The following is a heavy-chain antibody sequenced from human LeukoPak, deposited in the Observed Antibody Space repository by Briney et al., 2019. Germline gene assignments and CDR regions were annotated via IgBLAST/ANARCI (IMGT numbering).Heavy chain of an antibody. CDR1: GFTFSSYA. CDR3: ARPGRGYDFWSGYSPFDY. D-gene: IGHD3-3*01. CDR2: IKQDGSEK. Sequence: GGSLRLSCAASGFTFSSYAMSWVRQAPGKGLEWVANIKQDGSEKYYVDSVKGRFTISRDNAKNSLYLQMNSLRAEDTAVYYCARPGRGYDFWSGYSPFDYWGQGTLVTVSS. V-gene: IGHV3-7*01. J-gene: IGHJ4*02.